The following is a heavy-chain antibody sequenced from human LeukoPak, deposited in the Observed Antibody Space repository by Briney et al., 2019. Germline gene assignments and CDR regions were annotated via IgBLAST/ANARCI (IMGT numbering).Heavy chain of an antibody. V-gene: IGHV4-39*01. D-gene: IGHD2-2*01. CDR2: IYYSGST. CDR3: ASQQERPHIVVVPAAPRHWFDP. Sequence: SETLSLTCTVSGGSISSSSYYWGWIRQPPGKGLEWIGSIYYSGSTYYNPSLKSRVTISVDTSKNQFSLKLSSVTAADTAVYYCASQQERPHIVVVPAAPRHWFDPWGQGTLVTVSS. CDR1: GGSISSSSYY. J-gene: IGHJ5*02.